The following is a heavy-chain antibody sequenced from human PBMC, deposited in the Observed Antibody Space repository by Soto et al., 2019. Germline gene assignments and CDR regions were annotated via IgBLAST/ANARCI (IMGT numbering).Heavy chain of an antibody. V-gene: IGHV3-23*01. D-gene: IGHD3-16*01. CDR3: AKAGYYDYVWGSYFDAFDI. CDR1: GFTFSSYA. CDR2: ISGSGGST. Sequence: EVQLLESGGGLVQPGGSLRLSCAASGFTFSSYAMSWVRQAPGKGLEWVSAISGSGGSTYYADSVKGRFTISRDNSKNTLHLQMNSLRAEDTAVYYCAKAGYYDYVWGSYFDAFDIWGQGTMVTVSS. J-gene: IGHJ3*02.